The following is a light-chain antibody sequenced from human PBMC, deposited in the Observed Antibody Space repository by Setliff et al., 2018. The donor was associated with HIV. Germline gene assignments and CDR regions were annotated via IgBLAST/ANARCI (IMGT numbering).Light chain of an antibody. CDR2: DVS. V-gene: IGLV2-11*01. J-gene: IGLJ1*01. CDR1: SSVVGASNS. Sequence: QSALTQPRSVSGSPGQSVTISCTGTSSVVGASNSVSWYQHHPGKAPKVIIYDVSDRPSGVPDRFSGSKSGNTASLTIPGLQAEDEADYYCCSYAGSYTSLYVFGTGTKVNVL. CDR3: CSYAGSYTSLYV.